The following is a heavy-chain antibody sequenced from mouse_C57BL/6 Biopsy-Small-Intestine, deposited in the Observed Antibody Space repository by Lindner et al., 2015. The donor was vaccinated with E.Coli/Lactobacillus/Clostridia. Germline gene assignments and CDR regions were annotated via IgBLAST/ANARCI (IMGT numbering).Heavy chain of an antibody. CDR2: INPSTGGT. CDR1: GYLFTGYY. Sequence: VQLQESGPELVKPGASVKISCKASGYLFTGYYMNWVKQSPEKSLEWIGEINPSTGGTTYNQKFKAKATLTVDKSSSTAYMQLKSLTSEDSAVYYCARDYPWFAYWGQGTLVTVSA. J-gene: IGHJ3*01. D-gene: IGHD2-4*01. CDR3: ARDYPWFAY. V-gene: IGHV1-42*01.